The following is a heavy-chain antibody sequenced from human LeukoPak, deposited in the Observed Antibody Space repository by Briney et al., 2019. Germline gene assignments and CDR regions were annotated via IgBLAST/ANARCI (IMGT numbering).Heavy chain of an antibody. J-gene: IGHJ3*02. CDR1: GGSIGSYY. CDR3: ASPGYSSGWYAFDI. D-gene: IGHD6-19*01. CDR2: IYASGST. Sequence: SETLSLTCTVSGGSIGSYYWTWIRQPAGKGLEWIGRIYASGSTNYNPSLKSRVTMSVDPSKNQFSLRLNSVTAADTAVYYCASPGYSSGWYAFDIWGQGTMVTVSS. V-gene: IGHV4-4*07.